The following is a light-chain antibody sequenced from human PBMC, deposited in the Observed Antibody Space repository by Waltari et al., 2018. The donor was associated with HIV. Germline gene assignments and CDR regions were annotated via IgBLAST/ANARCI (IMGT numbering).Light chain of an antibody. V-gene: IGLV2-23*02. J-gene: IGLJ2*01. CDR3: CSEAGAGTPGG. Sequence: QSALIQLASFYGSPGESIILSCTGDSNNIGGYNLVSWYQQHPGSAPKLIIYGVNTRPSDVSDRFSGYKSGNAAAPAISGLQGGGGAGVFWCSEAGAGTPGGVGGGTKLTGL. CDR2: GVN. CDR1: SNNIGGYNL.